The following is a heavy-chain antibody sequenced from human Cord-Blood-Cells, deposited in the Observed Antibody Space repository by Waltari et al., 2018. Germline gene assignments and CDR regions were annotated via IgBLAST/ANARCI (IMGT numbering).Heavy chain of an antibody. D-gene: IGHD3-3*01. Sequence: QLQLQESGPGLVKPSETLSLTCTVSGGSISSSSYYWGWIRQPPGKGLEWIGSIYYSGSTYYNPSLQILVTRAVETSKNQFYLKLSSVTAADTAVYDCSRAKYYDVWSGYYLGFDYWGQGTLVTVSS. CDR1: GGSISSSSYY. CDR3: SRAKYYDVWSGYYLGFDY. CDR2: IYYSGST. J-gene: IGHJ4*02. V-gene: IGHV4-39*01.